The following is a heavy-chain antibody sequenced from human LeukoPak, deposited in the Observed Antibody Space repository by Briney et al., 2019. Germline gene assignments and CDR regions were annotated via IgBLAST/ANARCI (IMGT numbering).Heavy chain of an antibody. D-gene: IGHD1-1*01. Sequence: GGSLRLSCAASGFTFSSFNLNWVRQAPGKGLEWVSSISSTGTDLYYADSVKGRFTISRDSAKNSLYLQMNRLRAEDTAVYYCARDLGYGTIGLFHYFGYWGEERLVTVSS. CDR3: ARDLGYGTIGLFHYFGY. J-gene: IGHJ4*02. CDR2: ISSTGTDL. V-gene: IGHV3-21*01. CDR1: GFTFSSFN.